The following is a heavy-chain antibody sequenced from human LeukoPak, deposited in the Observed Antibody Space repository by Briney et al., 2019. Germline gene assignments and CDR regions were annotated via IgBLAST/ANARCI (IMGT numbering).Heavy chain of an antibody. CDR1: GGTFSSYA. CDR2: IIPIFGTA. J-gene: IGHJ3*02. Sequence: SVKVSCRASGGTFSSYAISWVRQAPGQGLEWMGGIIPIFGTANYAQKFQGRVTMTEGTSTDTAYMELSSLRSEDTAVYYCATDYYDYVWGNSDAFDIWGQGTMVTVSS. D-gene: IGHD3-16*01. V-gene: IGHV1-69*06. CDR3: ATDYYDYVWGNSDAFDI.